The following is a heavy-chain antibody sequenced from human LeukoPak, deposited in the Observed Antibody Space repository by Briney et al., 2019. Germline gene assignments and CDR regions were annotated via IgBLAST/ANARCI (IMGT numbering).Heavy chain of an antibody. CDR2: ISKDGSKR. D-gene: IGHD3-10*01. V-gene: IGHV3-30-3*01. J-gene: IGHJ4*02. CDR1: GFTFSTYA. Sequence: GGSLRLSCTASGFTFSTYAMHWVRQAPGKGLEWMTVISKDGSKRVSTDSVRGRFTISRDNAKNTLYLQMNSLRVEDTAVYYCARDRSRLLFWIGVVDNWGQGTLVTASS. CDR3: ARDRSRLLFWIGVVDN.